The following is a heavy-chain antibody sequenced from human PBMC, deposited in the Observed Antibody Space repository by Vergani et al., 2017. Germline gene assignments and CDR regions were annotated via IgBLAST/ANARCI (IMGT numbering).Heavy chain of an antibody. CDR1: GGSISSGSYY. CDR2: IYTSGST. J-gene: IGHJ3*02. Sequence: QVQLQESGPGLVKPSQTLSLTCTVSGGSISSGSYYWSWIRQPAGKGLEWIGRIYTSGSTNYNPSLKSRVTISVDTSKNQFSLKLSSVTAADTAVYYCARVLIAAAGTKHDAFDIWGQGTMVTVSS. D-gene: IGHD6-13*01. CDR3: ARVLIAAAGTKHDAFDI. V-gene: IGHV4-61*02.